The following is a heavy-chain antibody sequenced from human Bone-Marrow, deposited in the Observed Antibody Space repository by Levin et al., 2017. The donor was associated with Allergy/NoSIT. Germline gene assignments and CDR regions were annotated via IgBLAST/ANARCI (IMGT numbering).Heavy chain of an antibody. CDR2: IWDDGSNK. CDR1: GFPFSDYG. D-gene: IGHD2-15*01. CDR3: ARAGCSGGNCYSLRNC. Sequence: GGSLRLSCAASGFPFSDYGMHWVRQAPGKGLEWVAVIWDDGSNKYYADSVKGRFTISRDNSKNTLYLQMNSLRAEDTAVYYCARAGCSGGNCYSLRNCWGQGTLVTVSS. V-gene: IGHV3-33*01. J-gene: IGHJ4*02.